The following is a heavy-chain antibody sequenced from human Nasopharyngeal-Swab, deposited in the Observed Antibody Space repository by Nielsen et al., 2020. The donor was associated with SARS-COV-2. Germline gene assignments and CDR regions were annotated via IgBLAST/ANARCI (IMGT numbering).Heavy chain of an antibody. J-gene: IGHJ4*02. D-gene: IGHD6-13*01. V-gene: IGHV3-30-3*01. CDR2: ISYDGSNK. Sequence: GESLKISCAASGFTFSSYAMHWVRQAPGKGLEWVAVISYDGSNKYYADSVKGRFTISSDNSKNTLYLQMNSLRAEDTAVYYCARDASSSWYIGGEDYWGQGTLVTVSS. CDR1: GFTFSSYA. CDR3: ARDASSSWYIGGEDY.